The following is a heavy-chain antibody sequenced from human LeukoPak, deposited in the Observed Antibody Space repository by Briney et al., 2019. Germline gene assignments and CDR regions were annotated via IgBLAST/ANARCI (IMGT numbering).Heavy chain of an antibody. CDR3: ARDLKGYCVGSSCYKRGYYNYGIDV. D-gene: IGHD2-2*02. CDR1: GFTFNDYG. V-gene: IGHV1-18*01. Sequence: ASVKVSCKASGFTFNDYGISWVRQAPGQGLEWMGWINSYNGNTNYAQNVQGRVTMTIDTSTSIAYMELRSLRSDDTAAYYCARDLKGYCVGSSCYKRGYYNYGIDVWGQGTTVTVSS. CDR2: INSYNGNT. J-gene: IGHJ6*02.